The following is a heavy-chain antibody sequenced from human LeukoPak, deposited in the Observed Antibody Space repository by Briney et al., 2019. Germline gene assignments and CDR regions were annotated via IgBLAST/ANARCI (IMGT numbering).Heavy chain of an antibody. CDR2: INPNSGGT. Sequence: ASVKVSCKASGYTFTGYYMHWVRQAPGQGLEWMGWINPNSGGTNYAQKFQGRVTMTRDTSISTAYMELGRLRSDDTAVYYCATLLAVNGRSADYYFDYWGQGTLVTVSS. CDR3: ATLLAVNGRSADYYFDY. D-gene: IGHD3-3*01. J-gene: IGHJ4*02. CDR1: GYTFTGYY. V-gene: IGHV1-2*02.